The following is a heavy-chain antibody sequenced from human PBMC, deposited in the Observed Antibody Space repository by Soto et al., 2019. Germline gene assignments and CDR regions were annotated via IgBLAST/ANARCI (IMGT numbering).Heavy chain of an antibody. Sequence: ASVKVSCKPSGYIFTSSGITWGRQAPGRGLEWMGWINPGNGNTKSAQQFQGRVIIDRDTSASTAYMELSRLRSEDTAVYYWARGGSFDSSKYPAYWRLGTRVTVSS. J-gene: IGHJ4*02. V-gene: IGHV1-3*01. CDR2: INPGNGNT. D-gene: IGHD3-22*01. CDR3: ARGGSFDSSKYPAY. CDR1: GYIFTSSG.